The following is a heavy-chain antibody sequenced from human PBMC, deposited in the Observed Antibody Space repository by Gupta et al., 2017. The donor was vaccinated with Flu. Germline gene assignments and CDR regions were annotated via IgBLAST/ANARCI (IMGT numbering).Heavy chain of an antibody. J-gene: IGHJ6*02. Sequence: QVQLQESGPGLVKPSETLSLTCTVSGGSISSYYWSWIRQPPGKGLEWIGYIYYSGSTNYNPSLKSRVTISVDTSKNQFSLKLSSVTAADTAVYYCASTQRIKPKGYYYYYGMDVWGQGTTVTVSS. CDR3: ASTQRIKPKGYYYYYGMDV. V-gene: IGHV4-59*08. CDR1: GGSISSYY. CDR2: IYYSGST. D-gene: IGHD1-20*01.